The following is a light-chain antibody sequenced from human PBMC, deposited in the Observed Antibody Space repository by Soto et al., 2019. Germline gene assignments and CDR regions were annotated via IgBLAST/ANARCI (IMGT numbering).Light chain of an antibody. Sequence: EIVLRQSPATLSLSPGERATLSCRASQSCSSYLALYQQKPCQAPRLLIYDASNRATGIPARFSGSGSGTDFTLTISSLEPEDFAVYYCQQYNTRAFGQGTKVDIK. CDR3: QQYNTRA. CDR2: DAS. J-gene: IGKJ1*01. V-gene: IGKV3-11*01. CDR1: QSCSSY.